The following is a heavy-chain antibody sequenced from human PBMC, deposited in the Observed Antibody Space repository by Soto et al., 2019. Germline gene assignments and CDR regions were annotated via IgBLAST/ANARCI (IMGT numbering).Heavy chain of an antibody. CDR2: ISYDGTNK. D-gene: IGHD6-19*01. Sequence: QPXEALRVFCADPGCISSGTTMHEVHQAPCKGLEWVAAISYDGTNKYYADSVKGRFTISRDNSKNTLFLQMNSLRAEDTAVYYCARDPSPYTSGWYGVDFCGHGTMVIVSS. CDR3: ARDPSPYTSGWYGVDF. J-gene: IGHJ4*01. CDR1: GCISSGTT. V-gene: IGHV3-30*04.